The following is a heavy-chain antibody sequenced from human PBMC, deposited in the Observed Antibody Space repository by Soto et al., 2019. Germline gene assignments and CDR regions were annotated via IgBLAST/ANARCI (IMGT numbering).Heavy chain of an antibody. V-gene: IGHV4-34*01. Sequence: ETLSPTCSVNGESFSDYYLTWIRQPPGKGLEWIGEINHSGSTNYNPSLESRVTISLDTSKNQFSLKLNSVTAAATAVYYCATGRQGSRINMVRGGIRRAHGLDVWGQGTKVTVYS. CDR2: INHSGST. CDR3: ATGRQGSRINMVRGGIRRAHGLDV. J-gene: IGHJ6*02. D-gene: IGHD3-10*01. CDR1: GESFSDYY.